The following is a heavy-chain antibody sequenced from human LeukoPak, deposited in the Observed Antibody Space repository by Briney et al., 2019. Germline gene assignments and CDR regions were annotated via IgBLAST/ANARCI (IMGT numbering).Heavy chain of an antibody. CDR1: GYTFTSYD. CDR3: ARGKARDGYNYPGIFDY. Sequence: ASLKASCKASGYTFTSYDINWLRQATGQGLEWMGWMNPNNGNTGYEQKFQGRVTMTRNTSISTAYMELSSLRSEDTAVYYCARGKARDGYNYPGIFDYWGQGTLVTVSS. D-gene: IGHD5-24*01. V-gene: IGHV1-8*01. J-gene: IGHJ4*02. CDR2: MNPNNGNT.